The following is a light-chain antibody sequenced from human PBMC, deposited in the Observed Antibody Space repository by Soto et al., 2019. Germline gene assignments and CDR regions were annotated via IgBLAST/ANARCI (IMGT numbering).Light chain of an antibody. V-gene: IGLV2-8*01. J-gene: IGLJ1*01. CDR1: SSDVGGYNY. CDR3: SSYAGSNGV. CDR2: EVS. Sequence: QSALTQHPSASGPPGQSVPISCTGTSSDVGGYNYVSWYQQHPGKAPKLMIYEVSKRPSGVPDRFSGSKSGNTASLTVSGLQAEDEADYYCSSYAGSNGVFGTGTKVTVL.